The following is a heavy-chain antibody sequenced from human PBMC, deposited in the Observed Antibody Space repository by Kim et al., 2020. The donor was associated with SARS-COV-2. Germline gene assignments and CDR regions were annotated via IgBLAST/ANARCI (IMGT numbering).Heavy chain of an antibody. CDR1: GFTFSSYW. J-gene: IGHJ5*02. V-gene: IGHV3-74*01. D-gene: IGHD6-19*01. CDR2: INSDGSST. CDR3: ARDTAVPGSNWFDP. Sequence: GGSLRLSCAASGFTFSSYWMHWVRQAPGKGLVWVSRINSDGSSTSYADSVKGRFTISSDNAKNTLYLQMNSLRAEDAAVYYCARDTAVPGSNWFDPWGQGTLVTVSS.